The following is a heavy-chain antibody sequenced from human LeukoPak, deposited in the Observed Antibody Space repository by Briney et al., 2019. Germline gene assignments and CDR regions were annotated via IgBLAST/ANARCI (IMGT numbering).Heavy chain of an antibody. V-gene: IGHV3-48*03. CDR1: EFTFSHYE. CDR2: ISSSGSTR. CDR3: AREGGYGGVFDY. J-gene: IGHJ4*02. D-gene: IGHD5-12*01. Sequence: PGGSLRLSCATSEFTFSHYEMNWVRQAPGKGLEWVSYISSSGSTRYYADSVKGRFTISRDNAKNSLHLQMNSLRAEDTAVYYCAREGGYGGVFDYWGQGTLVTVSS.